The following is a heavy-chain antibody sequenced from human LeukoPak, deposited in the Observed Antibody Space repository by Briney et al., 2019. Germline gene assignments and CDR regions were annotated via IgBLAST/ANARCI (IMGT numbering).Heavy chain of an antibody. J-gene: IGHJ6*03. D-gene: IGHD1-26*01. CDR3: ARDRHSAGSDYMDV. CDR2: IMPTFGSA. Sequence: ASVKVSCKASGGSFSNSVINWVRQAPGQGLEWMGGIMPTFGSAKYAQKFQGRVTITAEESTNTAYMEMSSLRSEDTGVYYCARDRHSAGSDYMDVWGKGTTVTVSS. CDR1: GGSFSNSV. V-gene: IGHV1-69*13.